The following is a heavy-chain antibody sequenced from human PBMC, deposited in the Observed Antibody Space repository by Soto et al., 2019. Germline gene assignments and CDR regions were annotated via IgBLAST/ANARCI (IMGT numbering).Heavy chain of an antibody. D-gene: IGHD1-26*01. CDR1: GGSISSGGYY. CDR3: ARDRRTLWDFDI. J-gene: IGHJ3*02. CDR2: VYYSGST. Sequence: PAETLSLTXTVSGGSISSGGYYWSWNRQDPGKGLVWIGYVYYSGSTYYNPSVNSRVTKSVDTAKNQFALKLSSGTAAITAVYYCARDRRTLWDFDIWGQGTMVT. V-gene: IGHV4-31*02.